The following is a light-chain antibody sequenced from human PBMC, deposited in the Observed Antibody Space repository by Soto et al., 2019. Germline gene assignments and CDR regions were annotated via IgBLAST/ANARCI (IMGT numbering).Light chain of an antibody. CDR3: ASYSHSDTKV. J-gene: IGLJ1*01. CDR1: SSDVGAYIY. Sequence: QFVLTQPASVSGSPGQSITISCGGTSSDVGAYIYVSWYQQYPGKAPKLIIYEVNNRPSGVSGRFSGSKSDTTAYLTISGLQAEDEADYYCASYSHSDTKVFGTGTKVTVL. V-gene: IGLV2-14*03. CDR2: EVN.